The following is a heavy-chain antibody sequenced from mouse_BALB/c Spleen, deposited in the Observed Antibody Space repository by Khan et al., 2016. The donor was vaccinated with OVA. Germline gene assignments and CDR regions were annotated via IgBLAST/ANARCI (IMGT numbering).Heavy chain of an antibody. V-gene: IGHV5-9-3*01. CDR3: ARQGGIYDGPFDY. CDR2: VSSGGSYT. D-gene: IGHD2-3*01. J-gene: IGHJ2*01. CDR1: GFTFNNYA. Sequence: EVQLVESGGGLVKPGGSLKLSCAATGFTFNNYAMSWVRQTPEKRLEWVATVSSGGSYTYYPDSVKGRFTLSRANAKNTLYLQMSSLRSEDPAMYYSARQGGIYDGPFDYWGQGTTLTVSS.